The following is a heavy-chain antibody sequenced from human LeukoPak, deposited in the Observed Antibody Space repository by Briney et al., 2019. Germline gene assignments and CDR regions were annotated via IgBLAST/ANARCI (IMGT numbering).Heavy chain of an antibody. CDR1: GFTFSSYG. CDR2: IWYDGSNK. Sequence: PTGGSLRLSCAASGFTFSSYGMHWVRQAPGKGLEWVAVIWYDGSNKYYADSVKGRFTISRDNSKNTLYLQMNSLRAEDTAVYYCAREGFTMVRGVGNWFDPWGQGTLVTVSS. D-gene: IGHD3-10*01. V-gene: IGHV3-33*01. CDR3: AREGFTMVRGVGNWFDP. J-gene: IGHJ5*02.